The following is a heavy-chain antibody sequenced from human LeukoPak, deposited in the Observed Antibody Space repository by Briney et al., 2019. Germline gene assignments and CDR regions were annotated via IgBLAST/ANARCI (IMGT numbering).Heavy chain of an antibody. V-gene: IGHV4-30-4*01. D-gene: IGHD6-13*01. CDR2: IYYSGST. Sequence: SQTLSLTCTVSGGSISSGDYYWSWIRHPPGKGLEWIVYIYYSGSTYYNPSLKSRVTISVDTSKNQFSLKLSSVTAADTAVYYCAGKTRHGSRPVPYYFDYWGQGTLVTVSS. J-gene: IGHJ4*02. CDR3: AGKTRHGSRPVPYYFDY. CDR1: GGSISSGDYY.